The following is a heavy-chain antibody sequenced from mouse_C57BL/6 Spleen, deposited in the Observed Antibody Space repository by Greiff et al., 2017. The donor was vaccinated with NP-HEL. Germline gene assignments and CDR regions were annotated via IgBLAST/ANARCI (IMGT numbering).Heavy chain of an antibody. D-gene: IGHD2-2*01. V-gene: IGHV7-3*01. CDR2: IRNKANGYTT. Sequence: DVKLVESGGGLVQPGGSLSLSCAASGFTFTDYYMSWVRQPPGKALEWLGFIRNKANGYTTEYSASVKGRFTISRDNSQSILYLQMNALRAEDSATYYCARSSTMVTPWFAYWGQGTLVTVSA. J-gene: IGHJ3*01. CDR3: ARSSTMVTPWFAY. CDR1: GFTFTDYY.